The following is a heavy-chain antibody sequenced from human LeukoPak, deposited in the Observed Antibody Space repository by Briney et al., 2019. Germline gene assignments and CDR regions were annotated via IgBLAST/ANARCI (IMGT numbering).Heavy chain of an antibody. D-gene: IGHD3-3*02. CDR3: ARGRFSANWFDP. Sequence: SETLSLTCSVSGGSISSGDYYWTWIRQPPGRGLEWIGYIYYSGNTYYSPSLKSRVTISVDTSKNQFSLKLSSVTAADTAVYFCARGRFSANWFDPWGQGTLVTVSS. CDR2: IYYSGNT. J-gene: IGHJ5*02. V-gene: IGHV4-30-4*01. CDR1: GGSISSGDYY.